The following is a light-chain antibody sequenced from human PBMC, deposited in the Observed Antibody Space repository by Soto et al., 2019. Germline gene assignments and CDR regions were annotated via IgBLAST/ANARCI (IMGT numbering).Light chain of an antibody. CDR1: SSNIGGNY. Sequence: QSVLTQPPSTSGTPGQRVTIPCFGSSSNIGGNYVFWYQHLPGTAPKLLIYRNNLRPSGVPDRFSGSKSGTSASLAISGLRAEDEDDYYCAPWDATPSGKIIFGGGTQLTVL. CDR2: RNN. CDR3: APWDATPSGKII. V-gene: IGLV1-47*01. J-gene: IGLJ7*01.